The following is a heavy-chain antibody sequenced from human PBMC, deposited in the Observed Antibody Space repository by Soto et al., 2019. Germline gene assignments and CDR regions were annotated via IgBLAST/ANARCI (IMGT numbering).Heavy chain of an antibody. Sequence: QVLLVESGGGLVKPGGSLRLSCAASGFTFSDYYMSWIRQAPGMGLEWVSYISGSGNSIYYADSVKGRFTISRDSAKNSLYLQMNSLRVEDTAVYYCATLSTQFDRWGQGNLVTVSS. CDR3: ATLSTQFDR. CDR1: GFTFSDYY. D-gene: IGHD1-1*01. V-gene: IGHV3-11*01. CDR2: ISGSGNSI. J-gene: IGHJ5*02.